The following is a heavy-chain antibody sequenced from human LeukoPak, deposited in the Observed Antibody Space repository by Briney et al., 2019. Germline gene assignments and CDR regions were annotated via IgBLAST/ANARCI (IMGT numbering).Heavy chain of an antibody. Sequence: SETLSLTCAVYGGSFSGYYWSWIRQPPGKGLEWIGEINHSGSTNYNPSLKSRVTISVDTSKNQFSLKLSSVTAADTAVHYCARDENWFDPWGQGTLVTVSS. J-gene: IGHJ5*02. CDR1: GGSFSGYY. CDR2: INHSGST. V-gene: IGHV4-34*01. CDR3: ARDENWFDP.